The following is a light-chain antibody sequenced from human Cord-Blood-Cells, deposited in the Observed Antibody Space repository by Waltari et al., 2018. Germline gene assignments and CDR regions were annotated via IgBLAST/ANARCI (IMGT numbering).Light chain of an antibody. Sequence: QSALTQPASVSGSPGQSITISCTGTSSDVGGYNYVSWYQQHPGKAPKLMIDDVSNRPAGVSNRCSGSKSGNTASLTISGLQAEDEADYYCSSYTSSSTLVFGTGTKVTVL. J-gene: IGLJ1*01. CDR3: SSYTSSSTLV. CDR2: DVS. V-gene: IGLV2-14*03. CDR1: SSDVGGYNY.